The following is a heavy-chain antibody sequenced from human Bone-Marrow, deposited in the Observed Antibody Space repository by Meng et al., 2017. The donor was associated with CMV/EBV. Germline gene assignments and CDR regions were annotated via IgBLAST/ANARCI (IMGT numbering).Heavy chain of an antibody. CDR3: ARDVTTLGYSGMDV. CDR2: ISYDGSTE. CDR1: GFTFSSYW. Sequence: GGSLRLSCAASGFTFSSYWMSWVRHAPGKGLEWVALISYDGSTEYYTDSVRGRFRISRDNSKKTLYMHMNSLRPEDSAIYYCARDVTTLGYSGMDVWGQGTTVTVSS. J-gene: IGHJ6*02. D-gene: IGHD4-23*01. V-gene: IGHV3-30*03.